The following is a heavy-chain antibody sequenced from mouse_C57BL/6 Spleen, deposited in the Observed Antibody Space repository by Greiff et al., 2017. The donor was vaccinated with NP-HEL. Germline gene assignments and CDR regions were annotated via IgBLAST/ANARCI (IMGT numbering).Heavy chain of an antibody. Sequence: QVHVKQPGAELVKPGASVKMSCKASGYTFTSYWITWVKQRPGQGLEWIGDIYPGSGSTNYNEKFKSKATLTVDTSSSTAYMQLSSLTSEDSAVYYCARTYYGREYYFDYWGQGTTLTVSS. D-gene: IGHD1-1*01. CDR1: GYTFTSYW. CDR2: IYPGSGST. CDR3: ARTYYGREYYFDY. J-gene: IGHJ2*01. V-gene: IGHV1-55*01.